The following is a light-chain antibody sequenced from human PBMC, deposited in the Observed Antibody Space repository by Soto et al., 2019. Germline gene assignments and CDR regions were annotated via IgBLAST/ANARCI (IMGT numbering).Light chain of an antibody. V-gene: IGKV1-5*01. Sequence: IEVTQSPSSLSASVGDRVAITCRANQSISSYLNWYQQKPGKAPKLLIYDASSLESGVPSRFSGSGSGTEFTLTISSLQPDDFATYYCQQYNSYSTWTFGQGTKV. CDR1: QSISSY. CDR2: DAS. CDR3: QQYNSYSTWT. J-gene: IGKJ1*01.